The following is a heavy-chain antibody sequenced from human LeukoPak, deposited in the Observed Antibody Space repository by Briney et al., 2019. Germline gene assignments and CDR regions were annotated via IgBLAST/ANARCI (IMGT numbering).Heavy chain of an antibody. CDR2: IYYSGST. CDR3: ARDGGYCSGGSCYFAREYYFDY. CDR1: GGSISSGGYY. Sequence: SQTLSLTCTVSGGSISSGGYYWSWIRQHPGKGLEWIGYIYYSGSTYYNPSLKSRVTISVDTSMNQFSLKLSSVTAADTAVYYCARDGGYCSGGSCYFAREYYFDYWGQGTLVTVSS. V-gene: IGHV4-31*03. J-gene: IGHJ4*02. D-gene: IGHD2-15*01.